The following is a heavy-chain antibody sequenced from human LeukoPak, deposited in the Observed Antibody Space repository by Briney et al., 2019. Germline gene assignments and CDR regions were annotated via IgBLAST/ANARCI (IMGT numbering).Heavy chain of an antibody. CDR3: ARGEWDIVVVPAADGSYYYYYGMDV. V-gene: IGHV4-34*01. D-gene: IGHD2-2*01. CDR2: INHSGST. Sequence: SETLSLTYAVYGGSFSGYYWSWIRQPPGKGLEWIGEINHSGSTNYNPSLKGRVTISVDTSKNQFSLKLSSVTAADTAVYYCARGEWDIVVVPAADGSYYYYYGMDVWGQGTTVTVSS. J-gene: IGHJ6*02. CDR1: GGSFSGYY.